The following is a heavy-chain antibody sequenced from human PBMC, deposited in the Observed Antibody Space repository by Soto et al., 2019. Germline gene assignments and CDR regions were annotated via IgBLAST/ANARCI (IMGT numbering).Heavy chain of an antibody. Sequence: EVQLVESGGGLVQPGGSLRLSCAASGFTVSSNYMSWVRQAPGKGLEWVSVIYSGGSTYYADSVKGRFTISRDNSKNTRYLQMNSLRAEDTAVYYCARSGWGKHFDYWGQGTLVTVSS. CDR2: IYSGGST. V-gene: IGHV3-66*01. CDR1: GFTVSSNY. D-gene: IGHD3-16*01. CDR3: ARSGWGKHFDY. J-gene: IGHJ4*02.